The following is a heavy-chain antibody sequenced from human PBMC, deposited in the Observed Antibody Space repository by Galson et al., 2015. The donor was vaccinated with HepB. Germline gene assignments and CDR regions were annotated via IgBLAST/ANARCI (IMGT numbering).Heavy chain of an antibody. Sequence: SLRLSCATSGFTFDDYAIHWVWQAPGKGLEWVSGISWNGNSIGYADSVKGRFTISRDNAKSSLYLHMNSLRPEDSALYYCAKDLRLFEVVPPGFDYWGQGTLVTVSS. J-gene: IGHJ4*02. D-gene: IGHD2-2*01. CDR1: GFTFDDYA. CDR3: AKDLRLFEVVPPGFDY. CDR2: ISWNGNSI. V-gene: IGHV3-9*01.